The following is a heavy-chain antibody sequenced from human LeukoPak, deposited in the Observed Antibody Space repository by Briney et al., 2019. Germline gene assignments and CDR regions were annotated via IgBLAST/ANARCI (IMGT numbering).Heavy chain of an antibody. Sequence: SETLSLTCTVSGGSISNYYWSWIRQPAGKGLEWIGRIYSSGSTNYNPPPKSRVTMSVDTSKDQFSLKLSSVTAADTAVYYCSRGDHDYWGQGTLVTVSS. J-gene: IGHJ4*02. CDR2: IYSSGST. V-gene: IGHV4-4*07. CDR3: SRGDHDY. CDR1: GGSISNYY.